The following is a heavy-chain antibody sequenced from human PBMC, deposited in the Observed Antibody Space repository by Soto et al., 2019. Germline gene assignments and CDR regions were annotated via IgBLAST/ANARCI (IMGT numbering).Heavy chain of an antibody. Sequence: PGGSLRLSCATSGFTFSNYAMHWVRQAPGKGLEWVAAISYDGSNKYYADSVKGRFAISRDNSKNTLYLQMNSLRAEDTAVYYCARDLRVHSSSWSCGMDVWGQGTTVTVSS. CDR1: GFTFSNYA. V-gene: IGHV3-30*09. CDR2: ISYDGSNK. CDR3: ARDLRVHSSSWSCGMDV. D-gene: IGHD6-13*01. J-gene: IGHJ6*02.